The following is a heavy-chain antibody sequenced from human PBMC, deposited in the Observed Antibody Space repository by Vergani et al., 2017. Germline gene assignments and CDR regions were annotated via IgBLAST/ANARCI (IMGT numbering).Heavy chain of an antibody. Sequence: EVQLVPSGAEVKQPGEPLKISCKGSGYSFTSYWIGCVRQMPGKGLEWMGIIYPGDSDTRYSPSFQGQVTISADKSISTAYLQWSSLKASDTAMYYCARRTYDDVWSGPRGFDAWGQGTLVTVSS. D-gene: IGHD3-3*01. J-gene: IGHJ5*02. CDR3: ARRTYDDVWSGPRGFDA. V-gene: IGHV5-51*03. CDR2: IYPGDSDT. CDR1: GYSFTSYW.